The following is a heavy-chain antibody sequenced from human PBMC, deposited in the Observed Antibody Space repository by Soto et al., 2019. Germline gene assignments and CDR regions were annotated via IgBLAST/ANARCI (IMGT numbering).Heavy chain of an antibody. J-gene: IGHJ6*02. Sequence: GGSLRLCCAASGLTFCDYYMSWIRQAPGKGLEWVSYISSSSSYRNYADSVKGRFTISRDNSKNTLYLQMNSLRAEDTAVYYCAFRGNRVTIFGVALGGMDVWGQGTTVTVSS. CDR2: ISSSSSYR. CDR3: AFRGNRVTIFGVALGGMDV. V-gene: IGHV3-11*06. D-gene: IGHD3-3*01. CDR1: GLTFCDYY.